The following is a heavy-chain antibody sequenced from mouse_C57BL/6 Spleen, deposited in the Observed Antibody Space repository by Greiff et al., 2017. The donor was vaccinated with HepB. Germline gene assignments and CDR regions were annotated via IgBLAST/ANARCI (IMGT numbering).Heavy chain of an antibody. D-gene: IGHD1-1*01. CDR3: ARHGNYCGSSYSYWYYDG. Sequence: QVQLQQSGAELVKPGASVKLSCTASGYTFTEYTIHWVKQRSGQGLEWIGWFYPGSGSIKYNEKFKDKATLTADKSSSTVYMELSRLTSEDSAVYFCARHGNYCGSSYSYWYYDGWGTGTTVTVA. V-gene: IGHV1-62-2*01. J-gene: IGHJ1*03. CDR2: FYPGSGSI. CDR1: GYTFTEYT.